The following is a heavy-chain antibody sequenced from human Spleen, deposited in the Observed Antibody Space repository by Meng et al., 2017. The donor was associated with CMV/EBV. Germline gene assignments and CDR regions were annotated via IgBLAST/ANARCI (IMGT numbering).Heavy chain of an antibody. V-gene: IGHV1-18*04. CDR2: INSKNGNT. CDR3: AREVAVAGLDY. Sequence: GESLKISCEGSGYSFSSYWIGWVRQAPGQGLEWMGWINSKNGNTNYAQKLQSRLTLTTDTPTSTAYMELRSLRSDDTAVYYCAREVAVAGLDYWGQGTLVTVSS. J-gene: IGHJ4*02. D-gene: IGHD6-19*01. CDR1: GYSFSSYW.